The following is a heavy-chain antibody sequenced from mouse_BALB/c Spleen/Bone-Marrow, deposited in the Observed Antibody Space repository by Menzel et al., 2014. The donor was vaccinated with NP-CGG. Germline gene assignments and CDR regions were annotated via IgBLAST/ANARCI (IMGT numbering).Heavy chain of an antibody. CDR2: INPSNGRT. J-gene: IGHJ2*01. Sequence: VQLQQSGAELVKPGASVKLSCKASGYTFTSYRMHWVKQRPGQGLEWIGEINPSNGRTNYNEKFKSKATLTVDKSSSTAYMQLSSLTSEDSAVYYCARWGFDYWGQGTTLTVSS. CDR3: ARWGFDY. V-gene: IGHV1S81*02. CDR1: GYTFTSYR.